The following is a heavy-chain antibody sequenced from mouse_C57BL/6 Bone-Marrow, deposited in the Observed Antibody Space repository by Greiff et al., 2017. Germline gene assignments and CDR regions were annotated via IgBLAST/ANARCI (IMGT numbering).Heavy chain of an antibody. J-gene: IGHJ4*01. CDR2: IYPRSGNT. V-gene: IGHV1-81*01. CDR3: ARRPISQYDYAMDY. Sequence: VQLQQSGAELARPGASVKLSCKASGYTFTSYGISWVKQRTGQGLEWIGEIYPRSGNTYYNEKFKGKATLTADKSSSTAYMELRSLTSEDSAVYFCARRPISQYDYAMDYWGQGTSVTVSS. CDR1: GYTFTSYG.